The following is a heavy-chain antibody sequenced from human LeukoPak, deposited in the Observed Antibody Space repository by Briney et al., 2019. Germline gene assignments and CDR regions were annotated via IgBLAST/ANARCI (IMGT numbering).Heavy chain of an antibody. J-gene: IGHJ4*02. CDR1: GYSLRDLN. CDR3: ATWSCDFWSGFEN. CDR2: FDPEQATT. Sequence: ASVKVSCKVSGYSLRDLNIQWVGPAPGKGGECMGGFDPEQATTSYAQNFQGRLTMTEEISTDTVYMELSGLTCEDTAVYYGATWSCDFWSGFENWGQGTLVTVSS. D-gene: IGHD3-3*01. V-gene: IGHV1-24*01.